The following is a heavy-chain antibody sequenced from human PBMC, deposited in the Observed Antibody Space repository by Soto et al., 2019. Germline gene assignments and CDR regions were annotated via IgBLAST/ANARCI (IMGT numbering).Heavy chain of an antibody. CDR2: INPKSGGT. J-gene: IGHJ6*02. CDR1: GYSFTDYH. D-gene: IGHD2-8*01. CDR3: ARGASTDCSNGGRSFFSNPDMDV. Sequence: GPSVKVSWKASGYSFTDYHIHWVRQAPGQGLEWLGRINPKSGGTSTAQKFQGWVTMTTDTSISTASMELTRLTSDDTAIYYCARGASTDCSNGGRSFFSNPDMDVWG. V-gene: IGHV1-2*04.